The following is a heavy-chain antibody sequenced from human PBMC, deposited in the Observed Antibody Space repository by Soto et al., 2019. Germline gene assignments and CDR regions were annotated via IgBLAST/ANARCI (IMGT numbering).Heavy chain of an antibody. CDR3: ARGYDYVWGSYRSDAFDL. V-gene: IGHV1-3*01. J-gene: IGHJ3*01. D-gene: IGHD3-16*02. CDR2: INAGNGNT. CDR1: GYTFTIYV. Sequence: ASVKVSCKASGYTFTIYVMHWVRQAPGQRLEWMGWINAGNGNTKYSQKFQGRVTITRDTSASTAYMELSSLTSEDTALYYCARGYDYVWGSYRSDAFDLWGQGTMVTVS.